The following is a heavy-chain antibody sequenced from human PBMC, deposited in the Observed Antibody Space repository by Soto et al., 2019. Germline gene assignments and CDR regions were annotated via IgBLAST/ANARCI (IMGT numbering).Heavy chain of an antibody. J-gene: IGHJ6*04. V-gene: IGHV4-34*01. CDR3: ARGFLEWYYPYYYYYGMDI. CDR1: GGSFSGYY. D-gene: IGHD3-3*01. Sequence: SETLSLTCAVYGGSFSGYYWSWIRQPPGKGLEWIGEINHSGSTNYNPSLKSRVTISVDTSKNQFSLKLSSVTAADTAVYYCARGFLEWYYPYYYYYGMDIWGKVTTVTVSS. CDR2: INHSGST.